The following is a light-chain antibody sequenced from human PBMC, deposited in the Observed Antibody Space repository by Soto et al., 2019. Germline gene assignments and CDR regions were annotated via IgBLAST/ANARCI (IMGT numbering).Light chain of an antibody. V-gene: IGLV2-8*01. CDR1: SSDVGGYNY. J-gene: IGLJ2*01. Sequence: QSVLTQPPSASGSPGQSVTISCTGTSSDVGGYNYVSWYQQHPGKAPKLIIFEVNKRPSGVPDRFSGSKSDNTASLTVSGLQAEDEADYYCTSHAGNNLVVFGGGTKLTVL. CDR2: EVN. CDR3: TSHAGNNLVV.